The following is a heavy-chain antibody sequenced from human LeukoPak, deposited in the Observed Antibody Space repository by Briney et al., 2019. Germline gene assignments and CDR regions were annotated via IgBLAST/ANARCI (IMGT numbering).Heavy chain of an antibody. D-gene: IGHD3-3*01. CDR3: ARESLNYDFWSGSNYFDY. V-gene: IGHV4-59*01. J-gene: IGHJ4*02. Sequence: SETLSLTCTVSGGSISSYYWSWIRQPPGKGLEWIGYIYYSGSTNYNPSLKSRVTISVDTSKNQFSLKLSSVTAADTAVYYCARESLNYDFWSGSNYFDYWGQGTLVTVSS. CDR2: IYYSGST. CDR1: GGSISSYY.